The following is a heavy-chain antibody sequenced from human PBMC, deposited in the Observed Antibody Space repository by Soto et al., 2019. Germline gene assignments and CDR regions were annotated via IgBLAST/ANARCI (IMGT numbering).Heavy chain of an antibody. Sequence: ASVKVSCKASGYTFTSYGFTWVRQAPGQGLEWMGWINTYNGNTNYAQNLQGRVTMTTDTSTSTAYMELRSLRSDDTAVYYCARDRDGYNRAFDYWGQGTLVTVSS. J-gene: IGHJ4*02. V-gene: IGHV1-18*01. CDR2: INTYNGNT. CDR1: GYTFTSYG. D-gene: IGHD5-12*01. CDR3: ARDRDGYNRAFDY.